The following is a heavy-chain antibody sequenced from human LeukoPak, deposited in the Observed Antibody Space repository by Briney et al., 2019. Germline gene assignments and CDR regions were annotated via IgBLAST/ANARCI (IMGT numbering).Heavy chain of an antibody. V-gene: IGHV4-59*01. CDR2: IYYSGST. CDR1: GGSISGYY. D-gene: IGHD5-18*01. CDR3: ARGGYSYGYHNWFDP. Sequence: SETLSLTCTVSGGSISGYYWSWIRQPPGKGLEWIGYIYYSGSTNYNPSLKSRVTISVDTSKNQFSLKLSSVTAADTAVYYCARGGYSYGYHNWFDPWGQGTLVTVSS. J-gene: IGHJ5*02.